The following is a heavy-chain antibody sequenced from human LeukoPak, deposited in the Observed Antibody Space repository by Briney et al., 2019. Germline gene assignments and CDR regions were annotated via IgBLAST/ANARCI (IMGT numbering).Heavy chain of an antibody. CDR3: AKGGSSYSEMDY. J-gene: IGHJ4*02. CDR1: GFTFSSYG. V-gene: IGHV3-30*02. CDR2: IRYDGSNK. D-gene: IGHD4-11*01. Sequence: GGSLRLSCAASGFTFSSYGMHWVRQAPGKGLEWVAFIRYDGSNKYYADSVKGRFTISRDNSKNTLYLQMNSLRADDTAVYYCAKGGSSYSEMDYWGQGTLVTVSS.